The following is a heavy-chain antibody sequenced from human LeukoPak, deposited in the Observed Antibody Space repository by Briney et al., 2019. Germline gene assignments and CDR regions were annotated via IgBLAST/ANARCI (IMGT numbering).Heavy chain of an antibody. CDR1: GCSISIYY. D-gene: IGHD3-22*01. V-gene: IGHV4-59*01. CDR3: ARERSSGYYRPEDFDY. J-gene: IGHJ4*02. CDR2: SYYIATT. Sequence: PSETLPLTCTCSGCSISIYYWIWIRQPPGKGLKWIGYSYYIATTNYNPSLKIRVTISVDTSKNQFYLKLRSVTAADTAVYYCARERSSGYYRPEDFDYWGEGRLVTVSS.